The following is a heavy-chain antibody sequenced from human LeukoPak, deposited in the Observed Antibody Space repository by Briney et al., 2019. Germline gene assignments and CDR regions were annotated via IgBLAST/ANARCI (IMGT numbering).Heavy chain of an antibody. J-gene: IGHJ4*02. V-gene: IGHV4-39*07. CDR1: GGSISSSSYY. CDR2: IYYSGST. Sequence: PSETLSLTCTVSGGSISSSSYYWGWIRQPPGKGLEWIGSIYYSGSTYYNPSLKSRVTISVDTSKNQFSLKLSSVTAADTAVYYCARDGGVGAPSLSDWGQGTLVTVSS. CDR3: ARDGGVGAPSLSD. D-gene: IGHD1-26*01.